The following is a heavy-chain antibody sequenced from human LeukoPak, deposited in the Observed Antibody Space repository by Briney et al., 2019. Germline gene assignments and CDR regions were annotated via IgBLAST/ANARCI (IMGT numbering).Heavy chain of an antibody. D-gene: IGHD6-19*01. CDR3: AKRLKGPQRGHGIAVAGPLRY. CDR1: GFTFSNHA. V-gene: IGHV3-23*01. J-gene: IGHJ4*02. Sequence: PGGSMRPSCAASGFTFSNHAMSWVRQAPGKGLEWVSGISGSGSSTFFADSVKGRFTISRDNSKNTLYLQMNSLRAEDTAVYYCAKRLKGPQRGHGIAVAGPLRYWGQGTLVTVSS. CDR2: ISGSGSST.